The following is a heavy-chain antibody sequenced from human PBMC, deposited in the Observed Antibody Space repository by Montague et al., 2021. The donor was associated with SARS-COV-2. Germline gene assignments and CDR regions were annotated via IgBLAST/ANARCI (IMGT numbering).Heavy chain of an antibody. D-gene: IGHD2-2*01. Sequence: PALVKPTQTLTLTCTFSGLSLTTYGVAVGWIRQPPGKALEWLAFVYWDDTQRYSPSLKTRLTITKDTSKNQVVLTLIDMDPVDTATYYCAHSSISYHNPTFLDYWGQGTLVTVSS. CDR1: GLSLTTYGVA. CDR2: VYWDDTQ. J-gene: IGHJ4*02. V-gene: IGHV2-5*02. CDR3: AHSSISYHNPTFLDY.